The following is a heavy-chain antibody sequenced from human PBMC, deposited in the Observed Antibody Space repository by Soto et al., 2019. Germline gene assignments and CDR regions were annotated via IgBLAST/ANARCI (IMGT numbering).Heavy chain of an antibody. CDR3: DRGYSGYGNFDN. Sequence: QVQLVQSGAEVKKPGASVKVSCKASGFTFTKYYMHWVRQAPGQGLEWMGMINPSGDSTSYAQKFQGRVTMTRDTSTSTVNVELSSLRSEDTDVYFCDRGYSGYGNFDNWGQGTLVTVSS. D-gene: IGHD5-12*01. J-gene: IGHJ4*02. CDR2: INPSGDST. CDR1: GFTFTKYY. V-gene: IGHV1-46*03.